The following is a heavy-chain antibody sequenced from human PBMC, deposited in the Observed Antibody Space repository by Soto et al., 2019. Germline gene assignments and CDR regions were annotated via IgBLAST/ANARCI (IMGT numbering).Heavy chain of an antibody. V-gene: IGHV1-3*01. Sequence: GASVKVSCKASGYSFSTYAMHWVRQAPGESLEWMGWINGGTGQTKYSQRFQDRVTITRDASASTAHMELSSLKSEDTAVYSCAPRKRMEPKSYYYGMDIWGQGTTVTVSS. CDR2: INGGTGQT. J-gene: IGHJ6*02. CDR1: GYSFSTYA. CDR3: APRKRMEPKSYYYGMDI. D-gene: IGHD1-1*01.